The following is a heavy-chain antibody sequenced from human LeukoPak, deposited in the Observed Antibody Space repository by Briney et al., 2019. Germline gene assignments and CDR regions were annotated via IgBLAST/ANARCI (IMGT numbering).Heavy chain of an antibody. D-gene: IGHD4-17*01. CDR2: VDPEDGET. CDR1: GYTFTDYY. V-gene: IGHV1-69-2*01. J-gene: IGHJ5*02. Sequence: ASVKVSCKVSGYTFTDYYMHWVQQAPGKGLEWMGLVDPEDGETIYAEKFQGRVTITADTSTDTAYMELSSLRSEDTAVYYCARGGGYGDLRLDPWGQGTLVTVSS. CDR3: ARGGGYGDLRLDP.